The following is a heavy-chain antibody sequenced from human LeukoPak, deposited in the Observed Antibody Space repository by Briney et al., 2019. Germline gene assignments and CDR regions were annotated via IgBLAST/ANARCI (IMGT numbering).Heavy chain of an antibody. CDR2: IYYSGST. CDR1: GXSISSYY. Sequence: SETLSLTWTVSGXSISSYYGSWIRQPPGKGLEWIGHIYYSGSTNYNPSFKSRVTISVDTSKNQFSLILSSVTAADTAVYYCARHNADYDILTGYSHFHSYFDYWGQGTLVTVSS. V-gene: IGHV4-59*08. J-gene: IGHJ4*02. D-gene: IGHD3-9*01. CDR3: ARHNADYDILTGYSHFHSYFDY.